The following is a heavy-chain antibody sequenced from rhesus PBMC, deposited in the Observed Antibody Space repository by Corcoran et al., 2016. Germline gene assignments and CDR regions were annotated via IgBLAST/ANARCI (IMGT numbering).Heavy chain of an antibody. J-gene: IGHJ4*01. V-gene: IGHV4-65*01. D-gene: IGHD3-3*01. Sequence: QVQLQESGPGLVKPSETLSLTCAVSGGSVSSSNWWSWIRRPPGKGLEWIGYISGNRGSTYNNPSLKIRVPISTDTSKNQFSLKLSSVTAADTAVYYCARDRGGLVSFDYWGQGVLVTVSS. CDR2: ISGNRGST. CDR1: GGSVSSSNW. CDR3: ARDRGGLVSFDY.